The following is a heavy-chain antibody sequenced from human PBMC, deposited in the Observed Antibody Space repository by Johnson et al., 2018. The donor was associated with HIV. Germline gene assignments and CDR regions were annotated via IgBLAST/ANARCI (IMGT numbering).Heavy chain of an antibody. D-gene: IGHD1-7*01. J-gene: IGHJ3*02. Sequence: VQLVESGGGLVQPGKSLRLSCAASVFTFADYAMHWVRQVPGKGLEWVSGINWNSGSIGYADSVKGRFTISRDDSKNSLYLQMNSLKTEDTAVYYCVRVELGAFDIWGQGTMVTVSS. V-gene: IGHV3-9*01. CDR2: INWNSGSI. CDR1: VFTFADYA. CDR3: VRVELGAFDI.